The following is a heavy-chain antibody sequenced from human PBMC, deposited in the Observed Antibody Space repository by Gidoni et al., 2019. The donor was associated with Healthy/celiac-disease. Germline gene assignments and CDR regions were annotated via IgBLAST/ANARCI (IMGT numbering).Heavy chain of an antibody. Sequence: QVQLQESGPGLVKPSETLSLTCTVSGGSISSYYWSWIRQPAGKGLEWIGRIYTSGSTNYNPSLKSRVTMSVDTSKNQFSLKLSSVTAADTAVYYCAREDSSGYYYVRPFDYWGQGTLVTVSS. D-gene: IGHD3-22*01. V-gene: IGHV4-4*07. J-gene: IGHJ4*02. CDR1: GGSISSYY. CDR2: IYTSGST. CDR3: AREDSSGYYYVRPFDY.